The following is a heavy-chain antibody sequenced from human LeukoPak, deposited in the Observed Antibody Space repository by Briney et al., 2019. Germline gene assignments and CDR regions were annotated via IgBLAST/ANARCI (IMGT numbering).Heavy chain of an antibody. V-gene: IGHV3-11*06. J-gene: IGHJ4*02. CDR2: ISPGSSYK. CDR3: AKGTSSDYGGYVDN. CDR1: TFTFSDDY. D-gene: IGHD4-23*01. Sequence: PGGSLRLSCTASTFTFSDDYMGWIRQAPGKGPEWVSSISPGSSYKFCADSVEGRFTISRDDAKNTLFVQMNSLRDEDTAVYYCAKGTSSDYGGYVDNWGQGTLVTVSS.